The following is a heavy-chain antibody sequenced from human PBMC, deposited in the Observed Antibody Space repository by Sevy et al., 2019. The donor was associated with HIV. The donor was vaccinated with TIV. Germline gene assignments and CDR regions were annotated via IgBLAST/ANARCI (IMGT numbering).Heavy chain of an antibody. CDR1: GGSISSYY. J-gene: IGHJ6*03. CDR3: ARDSYGYVPYYYYYMDV. V-gene: IGHV4-4*07. CDR2: IYTSGST. D-gene: IGHD5-18*01. Sequence: SETLSLTCTVSGGSISSYYWSWIRQPAGKGLEWIGRIYTSGSTNYNPSLKSRVTMSVDTSKNQFSLKLSSVTAADTAVYYCARDSYGYVPYYYYYMDVWGKGTTVTVSS.